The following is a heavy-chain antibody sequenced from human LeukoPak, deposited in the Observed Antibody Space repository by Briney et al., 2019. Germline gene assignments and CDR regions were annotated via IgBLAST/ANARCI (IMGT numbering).Heavy chain of an antibody. Sequence: ASVKVSCKASGYTFTGYYMRWVRQAPGQGLEWMGWINPNSGGTNYAQKFQGRVTMTRDTSISTAYMELSRLRSDDTAVYYCARDAPVDTAMALGIVDYWGQGTLVTVPS. CDR2: INPNSGGT. CDR3: ARDAPVDTAMALGIVDY. CDR1: GYTFTGYY. J-gene: IGHJ4*02. V-gene: IGHV1-2*02. D-gene: IGHD5-18*01.